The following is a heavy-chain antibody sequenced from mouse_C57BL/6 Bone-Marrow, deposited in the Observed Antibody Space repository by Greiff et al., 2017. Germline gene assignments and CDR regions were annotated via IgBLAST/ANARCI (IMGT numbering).Heavy chain of an antibody. CDR1: GFNIKDDY. J-gene: IGHJ2*01. Sequence: EVNVVESGAELVRPGASVKLSCTASGFNIKDDYMHWVKQRPEQGLEWIGWIDPENGDTEYASKFQGKATITADTSSNTAYLQLSSLTSEDTAVYYCTTYDGTTGDYWGQGTTLTVSS. V-gene: IGHV14-4*01. CDR3: TTYDGTTGDY. D-gene: IGHD2-3*01. CDR2: IDPENGDT.